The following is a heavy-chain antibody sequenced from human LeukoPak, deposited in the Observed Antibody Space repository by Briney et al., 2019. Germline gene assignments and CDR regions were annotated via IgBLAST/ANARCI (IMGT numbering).Heavy chain of an antibody. Sequence: ASVKVSCKASGYTFTGYYMHWVRQAPGQGLEWMGWISAYNGNTNYAQKLQGRVTMTTDTSTSTAYMELRSLRSDDTAVYYCARDTSGWYVNYYYYGMDVWGQGTTVTVSS. CDR2: ISAYNGNT. CDR1: GYTFTGYY. CDR3: ARDTSGWYVNYYYYGMDV. V-gene: IGHV1-18*04. D-gene: IGHD6-19*01. J-gene: IGHJ6*02.